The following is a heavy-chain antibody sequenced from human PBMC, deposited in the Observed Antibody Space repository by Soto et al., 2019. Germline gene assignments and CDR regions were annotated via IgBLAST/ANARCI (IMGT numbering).Heavy chain of an antibody. CDR2: ITTHGAT. CDR3: ARSRGYSGYDPLD. J-gene: IGHJ4*02. Sequence: EVQLLESGGGAVQPGGSRRLSCAASGFMFDIFVMNWVRQAPGKGLEWVSSITTHGATYYADSVKGRFSISRDNSKNTLSLQMSSLSAEDTAVYYCARSRGYSGYDPLDWGRATLVTVSS. CDR1: GFMFDIFV. V-gene: IGHV3-23*01. D-gene: IGHD5-12*01.